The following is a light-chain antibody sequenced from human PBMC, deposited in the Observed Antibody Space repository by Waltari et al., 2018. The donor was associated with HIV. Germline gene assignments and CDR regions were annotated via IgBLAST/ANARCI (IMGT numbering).Light chain of an antibody. J-gene: IGKJ5*01. Sequence: IVMTQSPPTLSVSTGERVPLSCRASQSVNYNLAWYQQKPGQAPRLLIYGASGRAAGIPARFSGSGSGTEFTLTISSLQSEDFAVYYCQQYENWPPITFGQGTRLEIK. CDR3: QQYENWPPIT. CDR1: QSVNYN. V-gene: IGKV3-15*01. CDR2: GAS.